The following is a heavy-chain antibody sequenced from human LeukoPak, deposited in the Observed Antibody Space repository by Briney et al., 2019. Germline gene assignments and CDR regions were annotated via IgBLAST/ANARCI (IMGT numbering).Heavy chain of an antibody. CDR3: ARGRSSSGYKMGFDY. CDR1: GGSFSGYY. J-gene: IGHJ4*02. Sequence: SETLSLTCAVYGGSFSGYYWSWIRQPPGKGLEWIGEINHSGSTNYNPSLKSRVTISVDTSKNQFSLKLSSVTAADTAVYYCARGRSSSGYKMGFDYWGQETLVTVSS. V-gene: IGHV4-34*01. CDR2: INHSGST. D-gene: IGHD6-19*01.